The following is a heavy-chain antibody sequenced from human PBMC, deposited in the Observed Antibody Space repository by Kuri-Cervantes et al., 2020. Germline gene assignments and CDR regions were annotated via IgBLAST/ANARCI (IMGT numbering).Heavy chain of an antibody. CDR2: IKSKTDGGTT. CDR1: GFTFNNAW. CDR3: ARDPWVRGVILRVFDY. D-gene: IGHD3-10*01. V-gene: IGHV3-15*01. J-gene: IGHJ4*02. Sequence: GGSLRLSCAASGFTFNNAWMSWVRQVPGKGLEWVGRIKSKTDGGTTEYAAPVKGRFTISRDDSKNTLYLQMNSLRAEDTAVYYCARDPWVRGVILRVFDYWGQGTLVTVSS.